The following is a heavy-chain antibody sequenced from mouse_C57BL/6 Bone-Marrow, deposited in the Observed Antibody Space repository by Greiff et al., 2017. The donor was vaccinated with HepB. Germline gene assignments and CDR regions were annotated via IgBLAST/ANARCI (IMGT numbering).Heavy chain of an antibody. CDR3: ARVDYYGSSYVYY. CDR2: ISDGGSYT. Sequence: DVKLVESGGGLVKPGGSLKLSCAASGFTFSSYAMSWVRQTPEKRLEWVATISDGGSYTYYPDNVKGRFTISRDNAKNNLYLQMSHLKSEDTAMYYCARVDYYGSSYVYYWGQGTTLTVSS. J-gene: IGHJ2*01. CDR1: GFTFSSYA. D-gene: IGHD1-1*01. V-gene: IGHV5-4*03.